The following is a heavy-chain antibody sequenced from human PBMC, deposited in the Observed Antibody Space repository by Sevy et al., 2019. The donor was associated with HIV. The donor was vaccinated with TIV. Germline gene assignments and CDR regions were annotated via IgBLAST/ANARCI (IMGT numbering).Heavy chain of an antibody. V-gene: IGHV3-23*01. CDR3: AKGGGGHYDPDEIGYYFYYYNMDV. J-gene: IGHJ6*03. CDR2: ISGSGTRT. CDR1: GFSFDSYG. D-gene: IGHD3-22*01. Sequence: GGSLRLSCAVSGFSFDSYGMTWVRQAPGKGLEWVSGISGSGTRTYYADSVKGRFIISRDNSKNTLYLQMNSLRREDTAKYYCAKGGGGHYDPDEIGYYFYYYNMDVWGKRTTVTVSS.